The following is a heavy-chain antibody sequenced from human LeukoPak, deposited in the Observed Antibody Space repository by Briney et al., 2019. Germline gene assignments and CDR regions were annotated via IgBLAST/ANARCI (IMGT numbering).Heavy chain of an antibody. CDR3: ARDRFDILTGSDAFDI. V-gene: IGHV3-21*01. CDR1: GFTFSSYS. Sequence: GGSLRLSCAASGFTFSSYSMNWVRQAPGKGLEWVSPISSSSSYIYYADSVKGRFTISRDNAKNSLYLQMNSLRAEDTAVYYCARDRFDILTGSDAFDIWGQGTMVTVSS. CDR2: ISSSSSYI. J-gene: IGHJ3*02. D-gene: IGHD3-9*01.